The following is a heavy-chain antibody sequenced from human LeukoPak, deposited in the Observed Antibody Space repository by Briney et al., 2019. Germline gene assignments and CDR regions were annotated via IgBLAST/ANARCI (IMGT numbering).Heavy chain of an antibody. CDR3: ARDRGDYDTSGSLFVF. CDR2: IKQDGSEK. D-gene: IGHD3-22*01. J-gene: IGHJ4*02. Sequence: GGSLRLSCAASGFTFSRYWMSWVRQAPRKGLEWVANIKQDGSEKYYVDSVKGRFTISRDNAKNSLYLQMNSLRAEDTAVYYCARDRGDYDTSGSLFVFGGQGTLVTVSS. CDR1: GFTFSRYW. V-gene: IGHV3-7*03.